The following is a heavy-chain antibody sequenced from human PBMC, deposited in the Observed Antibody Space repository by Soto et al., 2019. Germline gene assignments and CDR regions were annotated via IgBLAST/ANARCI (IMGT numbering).Heavy chain of an antibody. Sequence: QVQLQQWGAGLLKPSETLSLTCAVYGGSFSGYYWSWIRQPPGKGLEWIGEINHSGSTNYNPSLKSRVTISVDTSTTQFCLKLSSVTAADTAVYYGAKYQRNYYYYCGMDVCGQGTTVTVSS. D-gene: IGHD2-2*01. J-gene: IGHJ6*02. CDR1: GGSFSGYY. V-gene: IGHV4-34*01. CDR3: AKYQRNYYYYCGMDV. CDR2: INHSGST.